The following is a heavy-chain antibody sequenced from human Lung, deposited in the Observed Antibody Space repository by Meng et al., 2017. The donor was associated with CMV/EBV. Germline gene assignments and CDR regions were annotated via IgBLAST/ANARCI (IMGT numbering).Heavy chain of an antibody. CDR1: GYSVSSHG. CDR3: ARHSAIFHFDY. CDR2: ISGINGNT. V-gene: IGHV1-18*01. J-gene: IGHJ4*02. D-gene: IGHD6-25*01. Sequence: SVKVSCKPSGYSVSSHGLSWVRQAPGQGLEWTGWISGINGNTKYAEKFQGRVTVTKDFMELRSLRSDDTAVYYCARHSAIFHFDYWGQGTMVTVSS.